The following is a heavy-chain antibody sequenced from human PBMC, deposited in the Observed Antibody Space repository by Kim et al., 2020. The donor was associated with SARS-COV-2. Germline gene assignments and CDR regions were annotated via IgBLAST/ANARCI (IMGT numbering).Heavy chain of an antibody. J-gene: IGHJ3*02. D-gene: IGHD5-18*01. CDR3: TRDPDTAMGDAFDI. V-gene: IGHV3-49*03. CDR2: IRSKAYGGTT. CDR1: GFTFGDYA. Sequence: GGSLRLSCTASGFTFGDYAMSWFRQAPGKGLEWVGFIRSKAYGGTTEYAASVKGRFTISRDDSKSIAYLQMNSLKTEDTAVYYCTRDPDTAMGDAFDIWGQGTMVTVSS.